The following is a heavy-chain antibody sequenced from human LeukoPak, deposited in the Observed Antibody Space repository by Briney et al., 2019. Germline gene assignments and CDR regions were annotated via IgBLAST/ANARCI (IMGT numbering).Heavy chain of an antibody. V-gene: IGHV4-34*01. J-gene: IGHJ4*02. Sequence: SETLSLTCAVYGGSFSGYYWSWIRQPPGKGLEWIGEINHSGSTNYNPSLKSRVTISVDTSKNQFSLKLSCVNAADTAVYYCARGNAVGAIHFDYWGQGTLVTVSS. CDR2: INHSGST. D-gene: IGHD1-26*01. CDR3: ARGNAVGAIHFDY. CDR1: GGSFSGYY.